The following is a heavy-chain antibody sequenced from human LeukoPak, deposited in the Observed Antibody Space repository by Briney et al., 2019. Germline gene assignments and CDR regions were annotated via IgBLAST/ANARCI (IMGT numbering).Heavy chain of an antibody. J-gene: IGHJ4*02. V-gene: IGHV3-74*01. Sequence: PGGSLRLSCAASGFTFSSYWMHWGRQAPGKGLVCVSRIKGDGSISYADSVKGRFTISRDNAKNTLYLQMNSLRDEDTAVYYCARARDGYNYLYFDYWGQGSLVTVSP. D-gene: IGHD5-24*01. CDR2: IKGDGSI. CDR3: ARARDGYNYLYFDY. CDR1: GFTFSSYW.